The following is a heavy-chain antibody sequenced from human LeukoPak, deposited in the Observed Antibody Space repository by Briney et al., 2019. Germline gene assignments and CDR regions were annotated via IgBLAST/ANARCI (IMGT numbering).Heavy chain of an antibody. Sequence: GGSLRLSCAASGFTFSSYSMNWVRQAPGKGLEWVSSISSSSSYIYYADSVKGRFTISRDNAKNSLYLQMNSLRAEDTAVYYCARVLAAAGDYFDYWGQGTLVTVSS. CDR3: ARVLAAAGDYFDY. CDR1: GFTFSSYS. D-gene: IGHD6-13*01. J-gene: IGHJ4*02. CDR2: ISSSSSYI. V-gene: IGHV3-21*01.